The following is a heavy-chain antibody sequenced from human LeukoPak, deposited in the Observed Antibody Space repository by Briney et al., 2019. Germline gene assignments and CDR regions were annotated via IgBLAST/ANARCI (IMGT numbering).Heavy chain of an antibody. CDR2: ISYEGSNK. CDR3: AKDRCSHFLVDYYYGMDV. CDR1: GFTFSSYG. J-gene: IGHJ6*02. Sequence: GGSLRLSCAASGFTFSSYGMHWVRQAPGKGLEGVAVISYEGSNKYYADSVKGRFTISRDNSKNTLYLQMNSLRAEDTAVYYCAKDRCSHFLVDYYYGMDVWGQGTTVTVSS. D-gene: IGHD2-15*01. V-gene: IGHV3-30*18.